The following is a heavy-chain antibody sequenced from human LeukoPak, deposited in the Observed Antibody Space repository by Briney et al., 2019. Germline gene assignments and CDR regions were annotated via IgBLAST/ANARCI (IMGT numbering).Heavy chain of an antibody. CDR3: ARVRYCSNTSCPDFDY. J-gene: IGHJ4*02. V-gene: IGHV1-18*01. CDR2: ISAYNGNT. D-gene: IGHD2-2*01. CDR1: GYTFTSYG. Sequence: ASVKVSCKASGYTFTSYGISWVRQAPGQGLEWMGWISAYNGNTNYAQKFQGRVTVTRDTSTSTVYLELSSLRSEDTAVYYCARVRYCSNTSCPDFDYWGQGTLVTVSS.